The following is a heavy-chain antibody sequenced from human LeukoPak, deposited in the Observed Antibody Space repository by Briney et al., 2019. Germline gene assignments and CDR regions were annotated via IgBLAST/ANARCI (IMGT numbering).Heavy chain of an antibody. J-gene: IGHJ6*02. V-gene: IGHV3-53*01. Sequence: GGSLRLSCEASGLSVSNNYMTWVRQAPGKGLEWVSVIYSSGATHYAESVKGRFTISRDQSNNTLHLQMKSLRVEDTAVYYCARADVTMLRGVPFYYYGLDVRGQGTTVTVSS. D-gene: IGHD3-10*01. CDR2: IYSSGAT. CDR3: ARADVTMLRGVPFYYYGLDV. CDR1: GLSVSNNY.